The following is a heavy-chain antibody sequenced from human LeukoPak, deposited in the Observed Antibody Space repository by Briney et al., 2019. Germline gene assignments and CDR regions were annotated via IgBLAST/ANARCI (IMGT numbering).Heavy chain of an antibody. J-gene: IGHJ4*02. D-gene: IGHD2-2*01. Sequence: SETLSLTCAVYGGSFSGYYWSWIRPPPWKGLEWIGRIYTSGSINYNPSLKSRVTMSVDTSKNQFSLKLSSVTTADTAVYYCAREGCSSTSCEFFDYWGQGTLVTVSS. CDR2: IYTSGSI. V-gene: IGHV4-59*10. CDR1: GGSFSGYY. CDR3: AREGCSSTSCEFFDY.